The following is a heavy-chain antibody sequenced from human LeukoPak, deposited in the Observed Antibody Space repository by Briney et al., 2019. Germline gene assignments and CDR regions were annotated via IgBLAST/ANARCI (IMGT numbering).Heavy chain of an antibody. D-gene: IGHD1-1*01. Sequence: SETLSLTCAVHGGSLSGFYWSWIRQPPGKGLEWIGEINHSGTTNYNPSLKSRVTISVDTSKNQVSLDLASVIAADTAVYYCARASSFDKTTRWNPAYFGPWGPGSLVTVAS. CDR2: INHSGTT. CDR1: GGSLSGFY. J-gene: IGHJ4*02. V-gene: IGHV4-34*01. CDR3: ARASSFDKTTRWNPAYFGP.